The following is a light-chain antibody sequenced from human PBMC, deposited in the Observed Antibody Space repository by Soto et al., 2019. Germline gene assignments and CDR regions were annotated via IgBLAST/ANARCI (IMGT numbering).Light chain of an antibody. CDR1: SSDVGGFDF. CDR2: EVS. CDR3: SSYTSHNTPWV. V-gene: IGLV2-14*01. J-gene: IGLJ3*02. Sequence: QSVLTQPASVSGSPGQSITISCTGTSSDVGGFDFVSWYQHHPGTAPKLLVYEVSNRPSRVSSRFSGSKSGTTASLTISGLQAEDEADYYCSSYTSHNTPWVFGGGTKLTVL.